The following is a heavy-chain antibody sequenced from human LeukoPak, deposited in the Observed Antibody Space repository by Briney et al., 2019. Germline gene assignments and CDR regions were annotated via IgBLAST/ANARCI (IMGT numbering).Heavy chain of an antibody. CDR1: GFTFSSYS. CDR3: ARGLPSGGSCFDY. D-gene: IGHD2-15*01. Sequence: GGSLRLSCAASGFTFSSYSMNWVRQAPGKGPEWVSSISSSSSYIYYADSVKGRFTISRDNAKNSLYLQMNSLRAEDTAVYYCARGLPSGGSCFDYWGQGTLVTVSS. V-gene: IGHV3-21*01. CDR2: ISSSSSYI. J-gene: IGHJ4*02.